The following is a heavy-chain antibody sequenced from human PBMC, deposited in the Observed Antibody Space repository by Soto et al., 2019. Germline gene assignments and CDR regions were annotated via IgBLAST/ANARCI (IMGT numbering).Heavy chain of an antibody. CDR3: ARIVGADTWSYGMDV. J-gene: IGHJ6*02. Sequence: QVQLVQSGAEVKKPGSSVKVSCKASGGTFSSYAISWVRQAPGQGLEWMGGIIPIFGTANYAQKFQGRVTMXXDXSXXTAYMELSSLRSEDTAVYYCARIVGADTWSYGMDVWGQGTTVTVSS. CDR2: IIPIFGTA. CDR1: GGTFSSYA. V-gene: IGHV1-69*05. D-gene: IGHD1-26*01.